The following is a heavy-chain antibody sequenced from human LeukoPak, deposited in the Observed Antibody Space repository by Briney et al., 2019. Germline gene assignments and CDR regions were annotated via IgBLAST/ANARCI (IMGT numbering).Heavy chain of an antibody. CDR2: INHSGST. CDR1: GGSFSGYY. J-gene: IGHJ4*02. V-gene: IGHV4-34*01. Sequence: TLSLTCAVYGGSFSGYYWSWIRQPPGKGLEWIGEINHSGSTNYNPSLKSRVTISVDTSKNQFSLKLSSVTAADTAVYYCARDVRPPHAYCGGDCYSLDYWGQGTLVTVSS. D-gene: IGHD2-21*02. CDR3: ARDVRPPHAYCGGDCYSLDY.